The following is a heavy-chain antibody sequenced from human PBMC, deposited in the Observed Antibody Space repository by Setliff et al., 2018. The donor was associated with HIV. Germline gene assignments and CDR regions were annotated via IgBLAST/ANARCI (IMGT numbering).Heavy chain of an antibody. CDR3: ARPQWELGVDYYGMDV. J-gene: IGHJ6*02. Sequence: SVKVSCKASGGTFSSYAISWVRQAPGQGLEWMGGIIPILGTANYAQKFQGRVTITADKSTSTAYMELSSLRSEDTAVYYCARPQWELGVDYYGMDVWGQGTTVTVSS. CDR1: GGTFSSYA. D-gene: IGHD1-26*01. CDR2: IIPILGTA. V-gene: IGHV1-69*10.